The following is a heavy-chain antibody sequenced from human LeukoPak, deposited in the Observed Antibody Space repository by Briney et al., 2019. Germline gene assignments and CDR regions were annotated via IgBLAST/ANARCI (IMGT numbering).Heavy chain of an antibody. CDR3: ASDGPQRAFQY. J-gene: IGHJ1*01. CDR1: GFTFSSYW. CDR2: IYGGDTT. Sequence: PGGSLRLSCAASGFTFSSYWMSWVRQAPGKGLEWVSVIYGGDTTYYADSVKGRFTISRDNFKNTLYLQMNRLRAEDTAVYYCASDGPQRAFQYWGQGTLVTVSS. V-gene: IGHV3-53*01. D-gene: IGHD3/OR15-3a*01.